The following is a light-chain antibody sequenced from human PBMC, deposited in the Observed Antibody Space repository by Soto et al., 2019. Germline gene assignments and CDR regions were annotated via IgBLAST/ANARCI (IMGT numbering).Light chain of an antibody. CDR3: QAYDYSLTAMV. J-gene: IGLJ3*02. CDR1: SSDVGGYNY. CDR2: EVS. V-gene: IGLV2-8*01. Sequence: QSALTQPPSASGSPGQSVTISCTGTSSDVGGYNYVSWYQQHPGKAPKLMIYEVSERPSGVPDRFSGSKSSNTASLTVSGLQAEDEADYYCQAYDYSLTAMVFGGGTKLTVL.